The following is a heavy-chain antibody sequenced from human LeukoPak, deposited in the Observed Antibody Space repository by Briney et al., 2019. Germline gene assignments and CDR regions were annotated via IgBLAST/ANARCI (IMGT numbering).Heavy chain of an antibody. D-gene: IGHD3-10*01. Sequence: GGSLRLSCAASGFTFSSYAMSWVRQAPGKGLEWVSSIISSSSYIYYADSVKGRFTISRDNAKNSLYLQMNSLRAEDTAVYYCARDGGDSYYYGSGGEYYFGFWGRGAMV. CDR2: IISSSSYI. CDR1: GFTFSSYA. V-gene: IGHV3-21*01. J-gene: IGHJ4*02. CDR3: ARDGGDSYYYGSGGEYYFGF.